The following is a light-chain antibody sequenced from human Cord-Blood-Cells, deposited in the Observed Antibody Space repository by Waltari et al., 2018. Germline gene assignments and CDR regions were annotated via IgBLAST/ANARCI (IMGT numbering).Light chain of an antibody. CDR2: AAS. V-gene: IGKV1-9*01. Sequence: DIQLTQSPYFLSASVGDRVTITCRASQGISSYLAWYQQKPGKAPKLLIYAASTLQSGVPSRFSGSGSGTEFTLTISSLQTEDFATYYCQQINSYPLTFGGGTKVEIK. CDR3: QQINSYPLT. J-gene: IGKJ4*02. CDR1: QGISSY.